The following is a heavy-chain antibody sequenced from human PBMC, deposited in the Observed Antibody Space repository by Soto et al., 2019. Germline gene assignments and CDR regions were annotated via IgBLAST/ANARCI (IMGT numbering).Heavy chain of an antibody. CDR1: GGSTSSYF. J-gene: IGHJ3*02. D-gene: IGHD5-18*01. CDR3: ARRYGKNAFDI. Sequence: SDTLSLTCTVSGGSTSSYFWSWFRQPPGKGLEWIGYIYNSENTNYNPSLKSRVTISLDTSKNQFSLKLSSVTAADTAVYYCARRYGKNAFDIWGQGTMVTVSS. CDR2: IYNSENT. V-gene: IGHV4-59*01.